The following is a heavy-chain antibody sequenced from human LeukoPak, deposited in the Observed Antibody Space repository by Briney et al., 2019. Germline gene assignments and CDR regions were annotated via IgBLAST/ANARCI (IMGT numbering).Heavy chain of an antibody. V-gene: IGHV3-21*01. CDR3: ASCGVCFNTARRDVDAFDI. CDR1: GFTVSSNY. CDR2: ISSSSSYI. D-gene: IGHD2-8*02. Sequence: GGSLRLSCAASGFTVSSNYMSWVRQAPGKGLEWVSSISSSSSYIYYADSVKGRFTISRDNAKNSLYLQMNSLRAEDTAVYYCASCGVCFNTARRDVDAFDIWGQGTMVTVSS. J-gene: IGHJ3*02.